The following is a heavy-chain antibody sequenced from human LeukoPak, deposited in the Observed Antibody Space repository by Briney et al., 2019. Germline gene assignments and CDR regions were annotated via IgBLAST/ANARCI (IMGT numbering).Heavy chain of an antibody. Sequence: SETLSLTCAVYGGSFSGYYWSWIRQPPGKGLEWIGEINHSGSTNYNPSLKSRVTISVDKSKNQFSLKLSSVTAADTAVYYCARDDYDILTGTYYFDYWGQGTLVTVSS. CDR2: INHSGST. J-gene: IGHJ4*02. CDR3: ARDDYDILTGTYYFDY. D-gene: IGHD3-9*01. CDR1: GGSFSGYY. V-gene: IGHV4-34*01.